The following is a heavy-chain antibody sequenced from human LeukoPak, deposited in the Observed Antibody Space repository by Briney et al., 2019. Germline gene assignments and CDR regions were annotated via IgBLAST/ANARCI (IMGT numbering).Heavy chain of an antibody. CDR1: GGSFSGYY. D-gene: IGHD5-18*01. J-gene: IGHJ4*02. V-gene: IGHV4-59*08. CDR2: IYYSGST. CDR3: ARRGYSYGYPFDY. Sequence: SETLSLTCAVYGGSFSGYYWSWIRQPPGKGLEWIGYIYYSGSTNYNPSLKSRVTISVDTSKNQFSLKLSSVTAADTAVYYCARRGYSYGYPFDYWGQGTLVTVSS.